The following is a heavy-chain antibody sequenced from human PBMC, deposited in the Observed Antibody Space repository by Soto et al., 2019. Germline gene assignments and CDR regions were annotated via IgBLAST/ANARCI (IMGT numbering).Heavy chain of an antibody. V-gene: IGHV4-59*01. CDR1: GGSISSYY. CDR3: ARGAGTATD. J-gene: IGHJ4*02. CDR2: IYYSGST. Sequence: PSETLSLTCTVSGGSISSYYWSWIRQPPGKGLEWIGYIYYSGSTNYNPSLKSRVTISVDTSKNQFSLKLSSVTAADTAMYYCARGAGTATDWGQGTLVTVSS. D-gene: IGHD6-19*01.